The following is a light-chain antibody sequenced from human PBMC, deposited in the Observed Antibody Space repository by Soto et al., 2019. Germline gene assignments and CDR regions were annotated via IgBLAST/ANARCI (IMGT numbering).Light chain of an antibody. CDR3: QQRGNWPPT. Sequence: EIVLTQSPATLSLSPGESATLSCRASQSISGYLAWYQQKPGQAPRLLVYDASNRATAIPARFSGSGSGTDYTLAISSLEPEDFAVYFCQQRGNWPPTFGGGPKVEIK. V-gene: IGKV3-11*01. J-gene: IGKJ4*01. CDR2: DAS. CDR1: QSISGY.